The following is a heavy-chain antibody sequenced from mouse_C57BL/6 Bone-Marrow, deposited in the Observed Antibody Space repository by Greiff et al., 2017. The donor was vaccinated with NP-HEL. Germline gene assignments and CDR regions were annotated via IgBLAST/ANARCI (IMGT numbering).Heavy chain of an antibody. CDR3: AAIYYDYGDWFAY. CDR1: GYTFTDYY. Sequence: VQLQQSGAELVRPGASVKLSCKASGYTFTDYYINWVKQRPGQGLEWIARLYPGSGTTYYTEQFKGKATMTAEKSSSTAYMQLSSLTSEDSAVYFCAAIYYDYGDWFAYWGQGTLVTVSA. J-gene: IGHJ3*01. D-gene: IGHD2-4*01. V-gene: IGHV1-76*01. CDR2: LYPGSGTT.